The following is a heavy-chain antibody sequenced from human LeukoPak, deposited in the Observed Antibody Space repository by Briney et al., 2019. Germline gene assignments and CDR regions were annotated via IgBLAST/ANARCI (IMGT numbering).Heavy chain of an antibody. CDR3: AKDINCCSGRKNFDY. D-gene: IGHD6-19*01. Sequence: PGRSLRLSCAASGFTFDDYAMHWVRQAPGKGLEWVSGISWNSGNIGYADSVKGRFTISRDNAKNSLYLQMNSLRAEDTALYYCAKDINCCSGRKNFDYWGQGTLVTVSS. J-gene: IGHJ4*02. CDR2: ISWNSGNI. V-gene: IGHV3-9*01. CDR1: GFTFDDYA.